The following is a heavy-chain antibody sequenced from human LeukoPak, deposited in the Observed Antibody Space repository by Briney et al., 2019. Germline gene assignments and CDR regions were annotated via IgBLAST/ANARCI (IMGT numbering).Heavy chain of an antibody. CDR1: GYTFTSYD. J-gene: IGHJ5*02. CDR3: ARDVVQLGTEA. Sequence: ASVKVSCKASGYTFTSYDINWVRQATGQGLEWMGWMNPNSGNTGYAQKFQGRVTMTRNTSVSTAYMELSSLRSEDTAVYYRARDVVQLGTEAWGQGTLVTVSS. V-gene: IGHV1-8*01. D-gene: IGHD5-18*01. CDR2: MNPNSGNT.